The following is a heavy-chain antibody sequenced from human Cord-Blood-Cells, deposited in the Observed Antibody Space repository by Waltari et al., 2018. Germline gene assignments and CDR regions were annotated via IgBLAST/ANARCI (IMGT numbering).Heavy chain of an antibody. J-gene: IGHJ4*02. CDR2: INDDGSST. CDR3: ASLSLRPVTDY. CDR1: GSTFSSHW. Sequence: EVQLVESGGGLVQHGGSLRLSCASPGSTFSSHWRHWVRQAPGKGLVWVSRINDDGSSTSYADSVKGRFTISRDNAKNTLYLQMNSLRAEDTAVYYCASLSLRPVTDYWGQGTLVTVSS. D-gene: IGHD2-21*02. V-gene: IGHV3-74*01.